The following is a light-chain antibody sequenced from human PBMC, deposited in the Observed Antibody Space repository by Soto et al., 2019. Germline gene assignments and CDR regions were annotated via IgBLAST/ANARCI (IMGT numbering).Light chain of an antibody. CDR1: QTVMTY. CDR3: QQIYTPPCT. J-gene: IGKJ4*02. V-gene: IGKV1-39*01. Sequence: DIQLTQSPSSLSASVGAIVTITCRASQTVMTYLNWYQQTPGKAPNVLIYSASRLHIGVPARFSGSGYGTEFNLTISSLQPEDFVSYFCQQIYTPPCTFGRGPKWRS. CDR2: SAS.